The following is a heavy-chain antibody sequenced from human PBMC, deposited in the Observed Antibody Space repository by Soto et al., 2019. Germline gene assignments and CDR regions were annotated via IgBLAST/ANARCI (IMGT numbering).Heavy chain of an antibody. CDR2: IIPMFGTA. CDR1: GGTFSTYA. J-gene: IGHJ6*02. Sequence: GASVKVSCKAPGGTFSTYAISWVRQAPGQGLEWMGGIIPMFGTANYAQRFQDRFTITADESTNTVYMELSSLRSEDTAVYYCARERNMYGMDVWGQGTTVTVSS. CDR3: ARERNMYGMDV. D-gene: IGHD1-1*01. V-gene: IGHV1-69*13.